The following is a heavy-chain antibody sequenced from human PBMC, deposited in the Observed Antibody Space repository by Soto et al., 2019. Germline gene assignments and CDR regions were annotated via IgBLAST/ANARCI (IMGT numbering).Heavy chain of an antibody. V-gene: IGHV4-39*01. CDR1: GGSISSSSYY. J-gene: IGHJ5*02. CDR3: ARNNDFLEGLSPKNTCFAP. Sequence: SETLSLTCTVSGGSISSSSYYWGWIRQPPGKGLEWIGSIYYSGSTYYNPSLKSRVTISVDTSKNQFSLKLSSVTAADTAGYYCARNNDFLEGLSPKNTCFAPWGQGTLVPVPS. D-gene: IGHD3-3*01. CDR2: IYYSGST.